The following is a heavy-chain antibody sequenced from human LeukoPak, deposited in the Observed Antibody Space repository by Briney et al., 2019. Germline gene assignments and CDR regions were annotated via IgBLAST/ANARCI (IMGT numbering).Heavy chain of an antibody. Sequence: GESLKISCKGSGYTFTNYWIGWVRQMPGKGLEWMGIIYPGDSETRYSPSFQGRVTISVDKSITTAYLQWSSLKASDTAMYYCARRLGSMVRELSARTEWWFDPWGQGTLVTVSS. CDR1: GYTFTNYW. CDR3: ARRLGSMVRELSARTEWWFDP. D-gene: IGHD3-10*01. CDR2: IYPGDSET. J-gene: IGHJ5*02. V-gene: IGHV5-51*01.